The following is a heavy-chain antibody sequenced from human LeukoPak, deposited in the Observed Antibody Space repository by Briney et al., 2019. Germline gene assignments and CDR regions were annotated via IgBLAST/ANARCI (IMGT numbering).Heavy chain of an antibody. Sequence: GGSLRLSCAASGFTLSSYEMNWVRQAPGKGLEWVSYMSSSGNSKHYADSVKGRFTISRDNAKNSLCLQMNSLRAEDTAVYYCAGEMATTSLDAFDYWGQGTLVTVSS. CDR1: GFTLSSYE. CDR3: AGEMATTSLDAFDY. CDR2: MSSSGNSK. D-gene: IGHD5-24*01. J-gene: IGHJ4*02. V-gene: IGHV3-48*03.